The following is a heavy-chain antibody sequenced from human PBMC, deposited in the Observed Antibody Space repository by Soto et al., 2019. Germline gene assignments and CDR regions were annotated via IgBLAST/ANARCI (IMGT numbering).Heavy chain of an antibody. D-gene: IGHD3-10*01. CDR3: ARGFAMVRGVMIFYYGMDV. J-gene: IGHJ6*02. CDR1: GFTFSSYE. Sequence: PAGSLRLSCAASGFTFSSYEMNWVRQAPVKVLEWVSYISSSGSTRYYADSVKGRFTISRDNAKNSLYLQMNSLRAEDTAVYYCARGFAMVRGVMIFYYGMDVWGQGTTVTVSS. V-gene: IGHV3-48*03. CDR2: ISSSGSTR.